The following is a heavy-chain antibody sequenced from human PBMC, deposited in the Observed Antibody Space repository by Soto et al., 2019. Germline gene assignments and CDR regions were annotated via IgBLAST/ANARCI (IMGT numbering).Heavy chain of an antibody. CDR1: CGSISSGGYY. V-gene: IGHV4-31*03. CDR3: ARAGPLYCSSTSCYRDYYYGMDV. Sequence: SETLSLTCTVSCGSISSGGYYWSWIRQHPGKGLEWIGYIYYSGSTYYNPSPKSRVTISVDTSKNQFSLKLSSVTAADTAVYYCARAGPLYCSSTSCYRDYYYGMDVWGQGTTVTVSS. D-gene: IGHD2-2*01. CDR2: IYYSGST. J-gene: IGHJ6*02.